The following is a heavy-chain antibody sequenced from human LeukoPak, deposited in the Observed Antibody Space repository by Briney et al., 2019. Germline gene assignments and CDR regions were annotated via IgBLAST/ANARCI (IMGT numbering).Heavy chain of an antibody. CDR2: ISSTGDNT. D-gene: IGHD4-17*01. Sequence: GGSLRLSCAASGFTFRSNGMNWVRQAPGKGLEWVSAISSTGDNTYYADSVKGRLTISRDNSKNTLYLQMNSLRGEDTAVYYCAKHKENYGDSCLDDYWGQGTLVTVSS. CDR1: GFTFRSNG. CDR3: AKHKENYGDSCLDDY. J-gene: IGHJ4*02. V-gene: IGHV3-23*01.